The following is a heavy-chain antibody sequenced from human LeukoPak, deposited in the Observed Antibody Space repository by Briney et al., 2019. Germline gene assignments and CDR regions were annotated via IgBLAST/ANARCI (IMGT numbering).Heavy chain of an antibody. CDR1: GGSNSSYY. J-gene: IGHJ5*02. Sequence: PSDTLSLTCTLSGGSNSSYYWSWIRHPPGKALEWIGYIYYSGSTNHNPSLKSRVTISVDTSKNQFSLKLCSVTAADTAVYYCARVYYDILTGYYNHWFDPWGQGTLVTVSS. D-gene: IGHD3-9*01. CDR3: ARVYYDILTGYYNHWFDP. CDR2: IYYSGST. V-gene: IGHV4-59*07.